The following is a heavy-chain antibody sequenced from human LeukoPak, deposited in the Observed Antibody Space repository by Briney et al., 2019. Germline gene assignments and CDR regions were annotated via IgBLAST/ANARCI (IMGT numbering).Heavy chain of an antibody. D-gene: IGHD3-22*01. Sequence: PGESLEISCAASGFTFSSYAMHWVRQAPGKGLEWVAVISYDGSNKYYADSVKGRFTISRDNSKNTLYLQMNSLRAEDTAVYYCARVNDSSGYLSGQIDYWGQGTLVTVSS. CDR3: ARVNDSSGYLSGQIDY. CDR1: GFTFSSYA. CDR2: ISYDGSNK. J-gene: IGHJ4*02. V-gene: IGHV3-30*04.